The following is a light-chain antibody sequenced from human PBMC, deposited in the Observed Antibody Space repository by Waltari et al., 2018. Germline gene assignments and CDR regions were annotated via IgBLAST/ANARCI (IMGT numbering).Light chain of an antibody. CDR3: TSYTSTSTLVV. V-gene: IGLV2-14*03. J-gene: IGLJ2*01. Sequence: QSALTQPASVSGSPGQSITISCSGSSSDVGGYNYVAWYQQHPGKAPKLMIYDVTIRPSGVSNRFSGSKSGYTAPLTISGLQADDEADYYCTSYTSTSTLVVFGGGTKLTVL. CDR1: SSDVGGYNY. CDR2: DVT.